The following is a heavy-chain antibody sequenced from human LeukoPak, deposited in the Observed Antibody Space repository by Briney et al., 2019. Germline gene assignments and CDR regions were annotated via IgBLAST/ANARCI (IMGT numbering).Heavy chain of an antibody. J-gene: IGHJ4*02. Sequence: GASVKVSCKASGYTFSIYYMHWVRQAPEHGLEWMGVINPSGGTTGYAQRFQGRVTMTRDTSTSTFYMELSSLRSEDTAVYYCARHSLTGTTPFDHWGQGTLVTVSS. D-gene: IGHD1-20*01. CDR1: GYTFSIYY. CDR3: ARHSLTGTTPFDH. CDR2: INPSGGTT. V-gene: IGHV1-46*01.